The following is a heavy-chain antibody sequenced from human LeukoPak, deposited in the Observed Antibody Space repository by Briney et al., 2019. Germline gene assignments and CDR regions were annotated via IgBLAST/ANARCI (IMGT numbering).Heavy chain of an antibody. J-gene: IGHJ4*02. CDR1: GGSISSYY. Sequence: SETLSLTCTVSGGSISSYYWSWIRQPPGKGLEWIGYIYYSGSTNYNPSLKSRVTISVDTSKNQFSLKLSSVTAADTAVYYCARSRLASRYYFDYWGQGTLVTVSS. CDR3: ARSRLASRYYFDY. D-gene: IGHD3-9*01. V-gene: IGHV4-59*08. CDR2: IYYSGST.